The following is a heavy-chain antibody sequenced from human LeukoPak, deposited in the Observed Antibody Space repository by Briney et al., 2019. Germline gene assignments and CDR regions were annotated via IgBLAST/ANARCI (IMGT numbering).Heavy chain of an antibody. CDR2: IYYSGST. CDR1: GGYISSSSYY. D-gene: IGHD6-13*01. Sequence: SETLSLTCTVSGGYISSSSYYWGWIRQPPGKGLEWIGSIYYSGSTYYNPSLKSRVTISVDTSKNQFSLKLSSVTAADTAVYCCASLEPYSSSWYRASDNYWGQGTLVTVSS. J-gene: IGHJ4*02. V-gene: IGHV4-39*01. CDR3: ASLEPYSSSWYRASDNY.